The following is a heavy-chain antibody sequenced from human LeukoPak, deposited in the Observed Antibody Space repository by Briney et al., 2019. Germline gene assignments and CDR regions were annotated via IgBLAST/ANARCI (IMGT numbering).Heavy chain of an antibody. V-gene: IGHV3-53*01. CDR1: GFTVSSNY. J-gene: IGHJ3*02. CDR3: AKVAGAITLVRGVIYAFDI. CDR2: IYSGGST. D-gene: IGHD3-10*01. Sequence: GGSLRLSCAASGFTVSSNYMSWVRQAPGKGLEWVSVIYSGGSTYYADSVKGRFTISRDNSKNTLYLQMNSLRAEDTAVYYCAKVAGAITLVRGVIYAFDIWGQGTMVTVSS.